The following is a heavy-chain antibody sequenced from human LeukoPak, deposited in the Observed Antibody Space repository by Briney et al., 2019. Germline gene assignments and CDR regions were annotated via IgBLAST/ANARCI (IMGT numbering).Heavy chain of an antibody. CDR2: ISGSGGST. CDR1: GFTFSSYA. CDR3: ASWGRDYSSFDY. V-gene: IGHV3-23*01. Sequence: GSLRLSCSASGFTFSSYAMNWVRQAPGKGLEWVSAISGSGGSTYYAKSVKGRFTISRDNSRNTLYLQMNSLRAEDTAEYYCASWGRDYSSFDYWGQGTLVTVSS. D-gene: IGHD4-11*01. J-gene: IGHJ4*02.